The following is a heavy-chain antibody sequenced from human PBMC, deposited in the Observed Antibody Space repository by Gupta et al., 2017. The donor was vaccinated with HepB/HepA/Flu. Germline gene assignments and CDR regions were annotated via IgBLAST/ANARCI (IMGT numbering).Heavy chain of an antibody. CDR1: GYSFTNYY. CDR2: INPDGGIT. J-gene: IGHJ4*02. CDR3: ARGPGRQWLVKLDY. Sequence: QVLLVQSGAEAKKPGASVKLSCKASGYSFTNYYIHWVRPAPGQGLEWIGVINPDGGITTYPQKFQARVTMSRDTSTSTVYMEVTSLRSDDAAAYYCARGPGRQWLVKLDYWGQGTLVTVSS. V-gene: IGHV1-46*01. D-gene: IGHD6-19*01.